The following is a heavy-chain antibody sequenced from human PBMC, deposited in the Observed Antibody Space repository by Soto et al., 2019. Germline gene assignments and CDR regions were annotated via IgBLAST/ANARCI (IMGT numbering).Heavy chain of an antibody. CDR1: GYSFTSYW. D-gene: IGHD2-15*01. J-gene: IGHJ5*02. CDR2: IYPGDSDT. Sequence: PGESLNISCKGSGYSFTSYWIGWVRQMPGKGLEWMGIIYPGDSDTRYSPSFQGQVTISADKSISTAYLQWSSLKASDTAMYYCARSLVVVAAINWFDPWGQGTLVTVSS. V-gene: IGHV5-51*01. CDR3: ARSLVVVAAINWFDP.